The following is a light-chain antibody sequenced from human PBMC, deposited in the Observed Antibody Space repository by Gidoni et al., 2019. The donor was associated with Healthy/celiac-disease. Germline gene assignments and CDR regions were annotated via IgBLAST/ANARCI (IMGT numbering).Light chain of an antibody. CDR2: GAS. V-gene: IGKV3-20*01. CDR3: QQYDSSPPT. Sequence: EIVLTQSPGTLSLSPGERATLSCRASQSVSSNYLAWYQQKLGQAPRLLIYGASSRATGIPDRFNGSGSGTDFTLTISRLEPEDFAVYYCQQYDSSPPTFGQGTKVEIK. CDR1: QSVSSNY. J-gene: IGKJ1*01.